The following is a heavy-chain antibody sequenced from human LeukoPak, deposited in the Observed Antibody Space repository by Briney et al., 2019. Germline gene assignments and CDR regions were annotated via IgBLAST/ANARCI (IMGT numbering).Heavy chain of an antibody. V-gene: IGHV3-23*01. CDR1: GFTFSSFA. D-gene: IGHD1-1*01. Sequence: GGSLRLSCAASGFTFSSFAMSWVRQVPGQGLEWVSSISGDGDLTYNSDSLKGRSAIPRDNSKNTVYLQMNNLRADDTAVYYCAKELEPLVDWGQGTLVTVSS. CDR2: ISGDGDLT. J-gene: IGHJ4*02. CDR3: AKELEPLVD.